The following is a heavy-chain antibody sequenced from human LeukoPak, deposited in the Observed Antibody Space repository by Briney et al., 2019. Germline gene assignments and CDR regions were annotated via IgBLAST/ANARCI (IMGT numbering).Heavy chain of an antibody. D-gene: IGHD6-19*01. Sequence: GASVKVSCKASGYTFTGYYMHWVRQAPGQGLEWMGWMNPNSGNTGYAQKFQGRVTMTRNTSISTAYMELSSLRSEDTAVYYCARVGLGVGSGWYWYFDLWGRGTLVTVSS. CDR1: GYTFTGYY. CDR2: MNPNSGNT. CDR3: ARVGLGVGSGWYWYFDL. V-gene: IGHV1-8*02. J-gene: IGHJ2*01.